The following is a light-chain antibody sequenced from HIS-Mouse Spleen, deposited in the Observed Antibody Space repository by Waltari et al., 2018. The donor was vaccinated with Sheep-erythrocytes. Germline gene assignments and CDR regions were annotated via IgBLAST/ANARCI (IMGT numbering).Light chain of an antibody. CDR2: EAS. J-gene: IGLJ3*02. V-gene: IGLV2-8*01. CDR3: SSYAGSNNWV. CDR1: SSAVGGYNY. Sequence: QSALTQPPSASGSPGQSVTISCTGTSSAVGGYNYVSWYQQHPGKAPKLMIYEASKRPSGVPDRFSGSKSGNTASLTVSGLQAEDEADYYCSSYAGSNNWVFGGGTKLTVL.